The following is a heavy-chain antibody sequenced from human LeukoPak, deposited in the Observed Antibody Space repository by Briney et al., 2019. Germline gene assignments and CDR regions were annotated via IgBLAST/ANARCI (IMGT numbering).Heavy chain of an antibody. D-gene: IGHD6-19*01. V-gene: IGHV3-30*02. J-gene: IGHJ4*02. CDR3: AKVGSGWYGVDY. CDR1: GLILSGYG. CDR2: IRYDGSNQ. Sequence: PGGSLRLSCVASGLILSGYGMHWVRQAPGKGLEWVAFIRYDGSNQYYGESVKGRFTIARDNSKNTVYLQMNSLRGEDTAVYFCAKVGSGWYGVDYWGQGTLVTVSP.